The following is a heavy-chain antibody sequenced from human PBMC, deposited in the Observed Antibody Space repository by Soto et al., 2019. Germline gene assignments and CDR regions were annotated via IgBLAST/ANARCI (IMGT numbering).Heavy chain of an antibody. J-gene: IGHJ6*02. CDR3: AKVIGPRPYYYYGMDV. CDR2: ISGSGGST. CDR1: GFTFSSYA. Sequence: GGSLRLSCAASGFTFSSYAVSWVRQAPGKGLEWVSAISGSGGSTYYADSVKGRFTISRDNSKNTLYLQMNRLRAEDTAVYYCAKVIGPRPYYYYGMDVWGQGTTVTVSS. V-gene: IGHV3-23*01.